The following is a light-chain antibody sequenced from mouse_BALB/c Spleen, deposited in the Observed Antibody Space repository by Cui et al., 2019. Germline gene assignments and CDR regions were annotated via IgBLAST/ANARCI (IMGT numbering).Light chain of an antibody. V-gene: IGKV4-72*01. Sequence: QIVLSQSPAILSASPGEKVTMTCRANSSINYIHWYQQKPGSSPKPLIYAPSNLASGVPARFSGSGSGTSYSLTISRVEAEDAATYYCKQWSSNPPMLTFGAGTKLELK. CDR2: APS. CDR3: KQWSSNPPMLT. J-gene: IGKJ5*01. CDR1: SSINY.